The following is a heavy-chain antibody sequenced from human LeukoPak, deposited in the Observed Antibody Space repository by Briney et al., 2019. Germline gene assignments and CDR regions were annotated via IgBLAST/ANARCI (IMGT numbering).Heavy chain of an antibody. CDR2: IYYSGST. D-gene: IGHD6-13*01. CDR3: ARQRSIAAAAYWFDP. V-gene: IGHV4-39*07. Sequence: SETLSLTCTVSGGSISSSSYYWGWIRQPPGKGLEGMGSIYYSGSTYYNPSLKSRVTISVDTSKNQFSLKLSSVTAADTAVYYCARQRSIAAAAYWFDPWGQGTLVTVSS. CDR1: GGSISSSSYY. J-gene: IGHJ5*02.